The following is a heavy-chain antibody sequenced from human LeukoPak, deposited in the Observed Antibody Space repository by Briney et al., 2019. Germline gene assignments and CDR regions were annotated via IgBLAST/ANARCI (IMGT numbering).Heavy chain of an antibody. CDR1: GGSINNGDYY. Sequence: SETLSLTCTVSGGSINNGDYYWTWIRQPPGKGLEWIVYVYYSGNTYYNPSLKSRVTISIDTSKNQFSLKLSSVTVADTAVYYCARKSKDSYYYGSGSHGLSAYWGQGTVVTVSS. CDR2: VYYSGNT. D-gene: IGHD3-10*01. CDR3: ARKSKDSYYYGSGSHGLSAY. V-gene: IGHV4-30-4*01. J-gene: IGHJ4*02.